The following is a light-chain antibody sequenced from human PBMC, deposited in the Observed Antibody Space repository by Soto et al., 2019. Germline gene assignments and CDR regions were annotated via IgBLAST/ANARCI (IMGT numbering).Light chain of an antibody. V-gene: IGKV3-20*01. Sequence: EVVLTQSPGTLSLSPGERATLSCRAGQSVSSNYLAWYQQKPGQAPRLLIYDASSRATGIPDRFTGSGSGTDFTLTISRLEPEDFAVYYCQQYGGSPYTFGQGTKLEIK. CDR1: QSVSSNY. CDR2: DAS. J-gene: IGKJ2*01. CDR3: QQYGGSPYT.